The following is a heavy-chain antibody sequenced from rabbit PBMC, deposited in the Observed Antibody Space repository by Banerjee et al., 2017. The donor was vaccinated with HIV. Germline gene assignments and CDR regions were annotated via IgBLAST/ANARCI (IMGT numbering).Heavy chain of an antibody. CDR2: IYVGSGGRA. D-gene: IGHD1-1*01. Sequence: QQQLEESGGGLVKPGGTLTLTCKASGIDFSSYYRMCWVRQAPGKGLEWIACIYVGSGGRAHYATWAKGRFTISKTSSTTVTLQMTSLTAADTATYFCARDPVSGGLVLWGPGTLVTVS. V-gene: IGHV1S45*01. J-gene: IGHJ4*01. CDR1: GIDFSSYYR. CDR3: ARDPVSGGLVL.